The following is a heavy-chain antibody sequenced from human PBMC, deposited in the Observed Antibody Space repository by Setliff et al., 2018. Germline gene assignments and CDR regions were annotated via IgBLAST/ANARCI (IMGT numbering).Heavy chain of an antibody. V-gene: IGHV4-61*09. CDR3: ARGFDVCGGGACYTDGPYYFDY. J-gene: IGHJ4*02. CDR2: IDPSGNT. D-gene: IGHD2-21*02. CDR1: GGSISSGSNY. Sequence: ASETLSLTCTVSGGSISSGSNYWSWIRQPAGRGLEWIGHIDPSGNTYYSPSLKSRVTISVDTSKNQFSLKLSSVAAADTAVYYCARGFDVCGGGACYTDGPYYFDYWGLGTLVTVSS.